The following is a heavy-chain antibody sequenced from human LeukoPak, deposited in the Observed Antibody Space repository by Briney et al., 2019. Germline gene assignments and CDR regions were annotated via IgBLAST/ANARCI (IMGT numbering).Heavy chain of an antibody. CDR2: IYYSGST. CDR1: GGSISSSSYY. CDR3: ASTPDIVATGGKFYWFDP. V-gene: IGHV4-39*07. Sequence: PSETLSLTCTVSGGSISSSSYYWGWIRQPPGKGLEWIGSIYYSGSTYYNPSLKSRVTISVDTSKNQFSLKLSSVTAADTAVYYCASTPDIVATGGKFYWFDPWGQGTLVTVSS. J-gene: IGHJ5*02. D-gene: IGHD5-12*01.